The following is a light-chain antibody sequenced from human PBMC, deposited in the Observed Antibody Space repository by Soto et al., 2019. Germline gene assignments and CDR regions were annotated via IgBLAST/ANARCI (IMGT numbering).Light chain of an antibody. CDR3: QQYGSSHPYT. V-gene: IGKV3-20*01. J-gene: IGKJ2*01. Sequence: EIVLTQSPGTLSLSPGERATLSSRASHSVSSTYLAWYQQKPGQAPRLLIYGASSRATGIPDRFSGSGSGTDFTLTISRLEPEDFAVYYCQQYGSSHPYTFGQGTKLEI. CDR2: GAS. CDR1: HSVSSTY.